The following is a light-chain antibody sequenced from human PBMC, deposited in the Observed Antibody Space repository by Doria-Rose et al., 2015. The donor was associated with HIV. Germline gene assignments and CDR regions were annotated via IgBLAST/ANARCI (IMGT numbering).Light chain of an antibody. CDR3: QQSYRTPRT. Sequence: DIKVTQSPSSLSASVGDRVPITCRASQSISNYLNWYQQKPGKAPKLLIYAASSLKSGVPPRFGGSGSGTDFTLTISSLQPEDFATYYCQQSYRTPRTFGQGTKVEIK. CDR2: AAS. J-gene: IGKJ1*01. CDR1: QSISNY. V-gene: IGKV1-39*01.